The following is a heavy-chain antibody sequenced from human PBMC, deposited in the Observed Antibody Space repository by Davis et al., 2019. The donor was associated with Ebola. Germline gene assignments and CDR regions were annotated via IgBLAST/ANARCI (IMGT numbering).Heavy chain of an antibody. CDR2: IRSKANSYAT. CDR1: GFTFRGSA. J-gene: IGHJ4*02. V-gene: IGHV3-73*01. Sequence: GESLKISCAASGFTFRGSAMHWVRQASGKGLEWVGRIRSKANSYATAYAASVKGRFTISRDDSKNTAYLQMNGLKIEDTAIYYCSRHTDWGQGTLVTVSS. CDR3: SRHTD. D-gene: IGHD2-8*02.